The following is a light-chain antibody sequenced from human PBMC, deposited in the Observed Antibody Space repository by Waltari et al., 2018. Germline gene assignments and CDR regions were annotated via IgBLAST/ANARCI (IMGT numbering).Light chain of an antibody. J-gene: IGLJ2*01. V-gene: IGLV2-8*01. Sequence: QSALPQPPSASGSPGQSVTIPCPGPSSDVGGYNYLPWYQQHPGKAPKLMLYEVSKRPSGVPDRFSGSKSGNTASLTVSGLQAEDEADYYCSSYAGSNNVVFGGGTKLTVL. CDR2: EVS. CDR1: SSDVGGYNY. CDR3: SSYAGSNNVV.